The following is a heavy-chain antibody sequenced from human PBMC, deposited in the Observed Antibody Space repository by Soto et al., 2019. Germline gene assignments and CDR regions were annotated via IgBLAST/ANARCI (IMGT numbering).Heavy chain of an antibody. Sequence: SETLSLTCTVSGGSISSSSYYWGWIRQPPGKGLEWIGSIYYSGSTYYNPSLKSRVTISVDTSKNQFSLKLSSVTAADTAVYYCARQLVVAATLGDFDYWGQGTLVTVSS. V-gene: IGHV4-39*01. CDR1: GGSISSSSYY. CDR2: IYYSGST. J-gene: IGHJ4*02. CDR3: ARQLVVAATLGDFDY. D-gene: IGHD2-15*01.